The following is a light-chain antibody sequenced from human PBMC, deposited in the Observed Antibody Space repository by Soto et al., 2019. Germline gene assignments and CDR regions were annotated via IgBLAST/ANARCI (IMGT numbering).Light chain of an antibody. J-gene: IGKJ4*01. V-gene: IGKV1-16*02. CDR3: QQYNTYPLT. CDR1: QGISSY. Sequence: DIQMTQSPSSLSASVGDRVTITCRASQGISSYLAWFQQKPGQAPKSLIYASSTLQSGVPSKFSGSGSGTDFTLTISSLQPEDFATYYCQQYNTYPLTFGGGTKVEIK. CDR2: ASS.